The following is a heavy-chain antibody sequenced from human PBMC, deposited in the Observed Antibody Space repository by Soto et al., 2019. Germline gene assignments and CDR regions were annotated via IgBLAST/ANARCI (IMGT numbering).Heavy chain of an antibody. V-gene: IGHV3-66*02. CDR2: IYSGGST. J-gene: IGHJ3*02. D-gene: IGHD6-6*01. Sequence: GGSLRLSCAASGFTVSSNYMSWVRQAPGKGLEWVSVIYSGGSTYYADSVKGRFTISRDNSKNTLYLQMNSLRAEDTAVYYCARLSSSSIAFDIWGQGTMVTVSS. CDR3: ARLSSSSIAFDI. CDR1: GFTVSSNY.